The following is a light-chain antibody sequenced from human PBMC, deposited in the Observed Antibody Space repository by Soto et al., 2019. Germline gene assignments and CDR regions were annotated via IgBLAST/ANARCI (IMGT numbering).Light chain of an antibody. V-gene: IGKV3-20*01. CDR1: QSVTSNY. J-gene: IGKJ2*01. CDR2: GAA. CDR3: QQYGTSLS. Sequence: EIVLTQSPGTLSLSPGERATLSCRASQSVTSNYLAWYQHKPGQAPRCLIYGAASRSTGIPDRVSGSGSGTDFTLTISRLEPADLAVYYYQQYGTSLSFGKGTKLEIK.